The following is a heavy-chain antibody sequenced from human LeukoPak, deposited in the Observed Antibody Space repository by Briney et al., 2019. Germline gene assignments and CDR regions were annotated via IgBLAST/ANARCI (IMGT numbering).Heavy chain of an antibody. J-gene: IGHJ4*02. CDR3: ARDRYYYDSSGKFDY. CDR1: GGSISSYY. CDR2: IYYSGST. Sequence: PSETLSLTCTVSGGSISSYYWSWIRQPPGKGLEWIGYIYYSGSTNYNPSLKSRVTISVDTSKNQFSLKLSSVTAADTAVYYCARDRYYYDSSGKFDYWGQGTLVTVSS. D-gene: IGHD3-22*01. V-gene: IGHV4-59*01.